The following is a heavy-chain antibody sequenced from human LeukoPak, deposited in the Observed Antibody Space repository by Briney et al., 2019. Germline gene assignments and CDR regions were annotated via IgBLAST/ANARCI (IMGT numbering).Heavy chain of an antibody. CDR1: GFTFSSYW. J-gene: IGHJ1*01. CDR2: ISSDGTST. D-gene: IGHD1-1*01. Sequence: GGSLRLSCAASGFTFSSYWMHWVRHAPGKGLVWVSRISSDGTSTSYADSVKGRFTISRDNAKNTLYLQMNSLRAEDTAVYYCAGGYRYFHHWGQGTLVTVSS. CDR3: AGGYRYFHH. V-gene: IGHV3-74*01.